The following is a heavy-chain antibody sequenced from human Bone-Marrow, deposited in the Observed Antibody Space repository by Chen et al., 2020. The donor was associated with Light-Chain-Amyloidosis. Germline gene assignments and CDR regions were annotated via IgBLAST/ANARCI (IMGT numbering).Heavy chain of an antibody. CDR1: GFTFSSYG. J-gene: IGHJ4*02. V-gene: IGHV3-33*01. CDR3: ARGSYYYDSSGYSHFDY. Sequence: QVQLVESGGGVVQPGRSLRLSCAASGFTFSSYGMHWVRQAPGKGLEWVAVIWYDGSNKYYADSVKGRFTISRDNSKNTLYLQMNSLRAEDTAVYYCARGSYYYDSSGYSHFDYWGQGTLVTVSS. D-gene: IGHD3-22*01. CDR2: IWYDGSNK.